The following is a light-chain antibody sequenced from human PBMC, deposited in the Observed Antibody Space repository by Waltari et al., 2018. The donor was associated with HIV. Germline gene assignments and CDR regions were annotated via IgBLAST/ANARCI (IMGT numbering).Light chain of an antibody. Sequence: QSALTQPRSLSGSPGQPVPISCTGTSSDVGRYNDVSWYQHHPGKAPNLILYDVSERPSGVPDRFSGSKSGNTASLTISGLQAEDEADYYCCSYAGTYTFVVFGGGTKLTVL. CDR1: SSDVGRYND. V-gene: IGLV2-11*01. J-gene: IGLJ2*01. CDR3: CSYAGTYTFVV. CDR2: DVS.